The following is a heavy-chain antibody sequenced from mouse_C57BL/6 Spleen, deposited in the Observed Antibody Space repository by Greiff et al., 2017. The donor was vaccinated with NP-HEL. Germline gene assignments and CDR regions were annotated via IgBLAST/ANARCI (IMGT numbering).Heavy chain of an antibody. Sequence: VKLMESGPELVKPGASVKISCKASGYAFSSSWMNWVKQRPGKGLEWIGRIYPGDGDTNYNGKFKGKATLTADKSSSTAYMQLSSLTSEDSAVYFCARTYYSNYGDWYFDVWGTGTTVTVSS. D-gene: IGHD2-5*01. J-gene: IGHJ1*03. CDR3: ARTYYSNYGDWYFDV. CDR1: GYAFSSSW. V-gene: IGHV1-82*01. CDR2: IYPGDGDT.